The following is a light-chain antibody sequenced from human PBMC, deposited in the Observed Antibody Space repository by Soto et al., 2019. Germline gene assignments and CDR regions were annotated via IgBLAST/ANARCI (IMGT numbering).Light chain of an antibody. V-gene: IGLV4-60*02. CDR3: ETWNLHTHV. Sequence: QPVLTQSSSASASLGSSVKLTCTLSSGHNDYIIAWHQQQPGKAPRYLMKLERSGSYNKGSGVPDRFSGSSSGAARYLTLSHLQFEHEADYYCETWNLHTHVFGGGTKVTVL. CDR2: LERSGSY. CDR1: SGHNDYI. J-gene: IGLJ2*01.